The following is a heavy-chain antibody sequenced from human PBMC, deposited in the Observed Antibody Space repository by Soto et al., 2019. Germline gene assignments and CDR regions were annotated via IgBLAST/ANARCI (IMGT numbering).Heavy chain of an antibody. J-gene: IGHJ4*02. CDR3: AKSHYYGSGIPPRDFDY. Sequence: QAGGSLRLSCAASGFTFGSYAMSWVRQAPGKGLEWVSAISGSGGSTYYADSVKGRSTISRDNSKNTLYLQMNSLRAEDTAVYYCAKSHYYGSGIPPRDFDYWGQGTLVTVSS. D-gene: IGHD3-10*01. V-gene: IGHV3-23*01. CDR1: GFTFGSYA. CDR2: ISGSGGST.